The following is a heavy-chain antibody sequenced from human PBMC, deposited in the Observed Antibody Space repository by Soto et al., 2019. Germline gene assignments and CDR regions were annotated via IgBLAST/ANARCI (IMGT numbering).Heavy chain of an antibody. CDR2: VSSGGSDT. D-gene: IGHD6-13*01. J-gene: IGHJ4*02. V-gene: IGHV3-74*01. CDR1: GFTFGSYW. CDR3: VLEDRQLANFDY. Sequence: GGSLRLSCAASGFTFGSYWMHWVRQAPGEGLVWVARVSSGGSDTAYADSVKGRFTISRDNARNTLYLQMSSLRAEDTAVYYCVLEDRQLANFDYWGQGTLVTVSS.